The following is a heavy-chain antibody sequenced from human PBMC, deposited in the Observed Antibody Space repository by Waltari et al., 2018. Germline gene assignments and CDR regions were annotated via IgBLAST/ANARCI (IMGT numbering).Heavy chain of an antibody. V-gene: IGHV3-53*01. D-gene: IGHD6-19*01. CDR2: IYSGGST. J-gene: IGHJ4*02. Sequence: EVQLVESGGGLIQPGGSLRLSWAASGFTVSSHYMSWVRQAPGKGLEWVSVIYSGGSTYYADSVKGRFTISRDNSKNTLYLQMNSLRAEDTAVYYCARDPHSSGWYVYWGQGTLVTVSS. CDR1: GFTVSSHY. CDR3: ARDPHSSGWYVY.